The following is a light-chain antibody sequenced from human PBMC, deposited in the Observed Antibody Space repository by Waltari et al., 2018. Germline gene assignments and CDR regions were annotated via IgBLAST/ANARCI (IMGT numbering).Light chain of an antibody. CDR2: DVS. CDR3: NSYTSSSTRV. V-gene: IGLV2-14*03. CDR1: SRDIGTYDY. Sequence: QSALTQPASVSGSPGQSIPIPCTGTSRDIGTYDYVSWYQQYPGEAPKLMIFDVSNRPSGVSHRFSGSKSSNTASLTISGLQAEDEADYYCNSYTSSSTRVFGTGTKVTVL. J-gene: IGLJ1*01.